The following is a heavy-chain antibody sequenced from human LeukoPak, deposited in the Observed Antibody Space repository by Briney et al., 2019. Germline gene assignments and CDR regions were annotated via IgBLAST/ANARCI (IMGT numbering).Heavy chain of an antibody. J-gene: IGHJ4*02. CDR2: IYHSGIT. D-gene: IGHD3-22*01. CDR1: GYSIRIGFY. CDR3: ARVTGYMIEDYFDY. Sequence: SETLSLTCTVSGYSIRIGFYWGWIRQPPGKGLEWIGNIYHSGITYYTPSLKSRVTISVDTSKNQFSLRLSSVTAADTAVYYCARVTGYMIEDYFDYWGQGTLVTVSS. V-gene: IGHV4-38-2*02.